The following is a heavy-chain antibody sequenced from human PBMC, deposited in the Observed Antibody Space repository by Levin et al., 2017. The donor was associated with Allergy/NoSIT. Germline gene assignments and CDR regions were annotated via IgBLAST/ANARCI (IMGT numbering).Heavy chain of an antibody. J-gene: IGHJ4*02. CDR1: GGSISSYY. CDR3: ARGWYFDY. V-gene: IGHV4-59*01. CDR2: IYYSGST. Sequence: ETLSLTCTVSGGSISSYYWSWIRQPPGKGLEWIGYIYYSGSTNYNPSLKSRVTISVDTSKNQFSLKLSSVTAADTAVYYCARGWYFDYWGQGTLVTVSS.